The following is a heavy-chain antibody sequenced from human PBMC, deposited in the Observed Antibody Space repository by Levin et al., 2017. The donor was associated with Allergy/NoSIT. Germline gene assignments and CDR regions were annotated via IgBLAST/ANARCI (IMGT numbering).Heavy chain of an antibody. Sequence: HPGESLKISCAASGFTFSDYWMDWVRQAPGQGLEWVASIHPDGSVRDYAESVKGRFFISRDNAKNSLFLQLNSLRVEDTATYYCARDPTYGAFDYWGQGTLATVSS. CDR2: IHPDGSVR. J-gene: IGHJ4*02. V-gene: IGHV3-7*01. CDR1: GFTFSDYW. CDR3: ARDPTYGAFDY. D-gene: IGHD2-8*01.